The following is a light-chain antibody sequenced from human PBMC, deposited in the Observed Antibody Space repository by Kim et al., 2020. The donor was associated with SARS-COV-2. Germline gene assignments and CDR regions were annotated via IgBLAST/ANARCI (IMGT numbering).Light chain of an antibody. V-gene: IGKV3-15*01. CDR1: QSVSSN. CDR2: GAS. J-gene: IGKJ1*01. CDR3: QQYNNWPLWT. Sequence: SPGERATLSCRASQSVSSNFAWYQQKPGQAPRLLIYGASTRATGIPARCSGSGSGTEVTLTISSLQSEDVAVYYCQQYNNWPLWTFGQGTKVDIK.